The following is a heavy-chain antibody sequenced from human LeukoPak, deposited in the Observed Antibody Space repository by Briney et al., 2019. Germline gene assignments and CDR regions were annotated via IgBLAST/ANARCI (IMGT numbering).Heavy chain of an antibody. CDR3: AKVSQWLSVYYGMDV. CDR1: GFTFSSYG. Sequence: GGSLRLSCAASGFTFSSYGMHWVRQAPGQGLEGVAVISYDGSNKYYADSVKGRFTISRDNSKNTLYLQMNSLRAEDTAVYYCAKVSQWLSVYYGMDVWGQGTTVTVSS. D-gene: IGHD5-12*01. J-gene: IGHJ6*02. CDR2: ISYDGSNK. V-gene: IGHV3-30*18.